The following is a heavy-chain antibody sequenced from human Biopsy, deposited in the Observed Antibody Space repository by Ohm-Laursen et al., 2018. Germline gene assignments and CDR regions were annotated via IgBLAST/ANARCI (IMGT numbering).Heavy chain of an antibody. J-gene: IGHJ4*02. CDR2: TNEDGSHT. D-gene: IGHD6-25*01. CDR1: GFTFSRYW. Sequence: SLRLSCSASGFTFSRYWIHWVRQAPGKGLLTWVSHTNEDGSHTDYADSVKGRFTSSRDNARNSLYLQVDSLRVEDTAVYYCVRLLRPKGELDYWGQGTLVTVSS. CDR3: VRLLRPKGELDY. V-gene: IGHV3-74*01.